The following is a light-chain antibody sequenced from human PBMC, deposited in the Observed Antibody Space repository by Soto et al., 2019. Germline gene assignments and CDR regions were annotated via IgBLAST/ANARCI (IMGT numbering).Light chain of an antibody. CDR2: GAS. CDR1: QSVSSSY. CDR3: QQYDSSPLT. V-gene: IGKV3-20*01. J-gene: IGKJ4*01. Sequence: DIVLTQSPGTLSLSPGERAALSCRASQSVSSSYLAWYRQKPGQAPRLLIYGASNRATGIADRFSGSGSGTDFTLTISRLEPEDFAVYYCQQYDSSPLTFGGGTKVDIK.